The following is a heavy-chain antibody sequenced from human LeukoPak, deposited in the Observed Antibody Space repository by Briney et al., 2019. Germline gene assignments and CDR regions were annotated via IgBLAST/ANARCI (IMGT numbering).Heavy chain of an antibody. J-gene: IGHJ4*02. Sequence: GESLKISCKGLGYDFSTYWNAWVRQRPGKGLKWMGITHPGGSETRYDPSFQGQVTISADRSTSTAYLQWSSLRASDTAMYYCARASRDGYNQNFDHWGQGTLVTVSS. CDR1: GYDFSTYW. CDR3: ARASRDGYNQNFDH. D-gene: IGHD5-24*01. V-gene: IGHV5-51*01. CDR2: THPGGSET.